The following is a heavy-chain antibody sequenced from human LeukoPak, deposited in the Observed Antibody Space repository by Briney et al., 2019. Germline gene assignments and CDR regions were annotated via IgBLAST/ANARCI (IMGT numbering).Heavy chain of an antibody. J-gene: IGHJ4*02. Sequence: GASVKVSCTVSGYTLTELSMHWVRQTPGKGLEWMGGFDPEDGETIYAQKFQGRVTMTEDTSTDTAYMELRSLRSEDTAVYYRTTDLGLHSGNRLDHLGQGTLVTVSS. D-gene: IGHD5-24*01. CDR1: GYTLTELS. CDR3: TTDLGLHSGNRLDH. V-gene: IGHV1-24*01. CDR2: FDPEDGET.